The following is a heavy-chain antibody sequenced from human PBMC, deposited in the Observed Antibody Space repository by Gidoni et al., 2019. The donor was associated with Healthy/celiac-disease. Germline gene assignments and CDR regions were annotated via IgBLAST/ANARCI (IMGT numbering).Heavy chain of an antibody. Sequence: EVQLVESGGGLVQPGGSLRLSCAASGFTFSSYDMHWVRQATGKGLEWVSAIGTAGDTYYPGSVKGRFTISRENAKNSLYLQMTSLRAGDTAVYYCARGSGELVLDYWGQGTLVTVSS. CDR1: GFTFSSYD. V-gene: IGHV3-13*04. D-gene: IGHD6-13*01. CDR2: IGTAGDT. J-gene: IGHJ4*02. CDR3: ARGSGELVLDY.